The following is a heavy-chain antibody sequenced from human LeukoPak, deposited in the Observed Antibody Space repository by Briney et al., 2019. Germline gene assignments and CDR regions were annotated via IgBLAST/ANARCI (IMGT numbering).Heavy chain of an antibody. Sequence: GGSLRLSCAASGFTFSSHSMNWVRQAPGKGLEWVSSISSSSSYIYYADSVKGRFTISRDNAKNSLYLQMNSLRAEDTAVYYCARDRFQEYYYYMDVWGKGTTVTVSS. V-gene: IGHV3-21*01. J-gene: IGHJ6*03. CDR2: ISSSSSYI. CDR3: ARDRFQEYYYYMDV. CDR1: GFTFSSHS.